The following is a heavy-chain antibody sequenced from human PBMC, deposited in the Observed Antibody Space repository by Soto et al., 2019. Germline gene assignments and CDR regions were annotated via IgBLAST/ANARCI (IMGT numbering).Heavy chain of an antibody. CDR3: ARAPPRGIAAPGTWGSGMDV. CDR1: GFSFSSYA. CDR2: ISYDGNNK. Sequence: QVQVVESGGSVVQPGRSLRLSCAASGFSFSSYAMHWVRQAPGKGLEWVAVISYDGNNKYYADSVKGRITISRDSSKNMVYLQMNSLRPEDTAVYYRARAPPRGIAAPGTWGSGMDVWGQGTTVTVSS. V-gene: IGHV3-30-3*01. D-gene: IGHD6-13*01. J-gene: IGHJ6*02.